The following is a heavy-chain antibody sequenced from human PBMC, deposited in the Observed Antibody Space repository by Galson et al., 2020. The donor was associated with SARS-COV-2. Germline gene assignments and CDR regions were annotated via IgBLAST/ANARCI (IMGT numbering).Heavy chain of an antibody. V-gene: IGHV1-18*01. J-gene: IGHJ6*03. D-gene: IGHD5-18*01. CDR1: GYTFTSYG. CDR3: ARDFRGYSYRKDYYYYMDV. Sequence: ASVKVSCKASGYTFTSYGISWVRQAPGQGLEWMGWISAYNGNTNYAQKLQGRVTMTTDTSTSTAYMELRSLRSDDTAVYYCARDFRGYSYRKDYYYYMDVWGKGTTVTVSS. CDR2: ISAYNGNT.